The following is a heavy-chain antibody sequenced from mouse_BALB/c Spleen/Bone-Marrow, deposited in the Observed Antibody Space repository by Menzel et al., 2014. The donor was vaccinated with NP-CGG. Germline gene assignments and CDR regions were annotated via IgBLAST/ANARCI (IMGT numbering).Heavy chain of an antibody. J-gene: IGHJ2*01. Sequence: QVQLQHPGAELVRPGASVTLSCKASGYTFTDYEMHWVKQTPVHGPEWIGAIDPETTGTACNQKFKGKATLIADKSSSTAYMELRSLTSEDSAVYYCTRREAYYRCDGDFDYWGQGTTLTVSS. CDR3: TRREAYYRCDGDFDY. D-gene: IGHD2-14*01. CDR2: IDPETTGT. CDR1: GYTFTDYE. V-gene: IGHV1-15*01.